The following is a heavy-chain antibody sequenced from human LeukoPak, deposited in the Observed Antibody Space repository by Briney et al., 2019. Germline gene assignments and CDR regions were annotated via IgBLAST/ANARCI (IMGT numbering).Heavy chain of an antibody. CDR1: GDSISRYY. D-gene: IGHD5-18*01. J-gene: IGHJ6*03. Sequence: SETLSLTCTVSGDSISRYYWSWIRQPPGKGLEWIGYIYYSGSTNYNPSLKSRVTISVDTSKNQFSLKLTSVTAADTAVYYCARTTEGGYTYGYFYYYYMDVWGKGTTVTISS. CDR3: ARTTEGGYTYGYFYYYYMDV. CDR2: IYYSGST. V-gene: IGHV4-59*01.